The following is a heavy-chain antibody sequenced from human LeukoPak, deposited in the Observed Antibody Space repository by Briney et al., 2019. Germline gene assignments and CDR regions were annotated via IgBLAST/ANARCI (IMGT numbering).Heavy chain of an antibody. D-gene: IGHD5-24*01. V-gene: IGHV1-2*02. CDR3: ARAEGDGYPDY. J-gene: IGHJ4*02. Sequence: ASVKVSCKASGYTFTGYYIHWVRQASGQGLEWMGWINPNSGGTNYAQKFQGRVTMTRDTSISTAYMELSRLRSDDTAVYYCARAEGDGYPDYWGQGTLVTVSS. CDR1: GYTFTGYY. CDR2: INPNSGGT.